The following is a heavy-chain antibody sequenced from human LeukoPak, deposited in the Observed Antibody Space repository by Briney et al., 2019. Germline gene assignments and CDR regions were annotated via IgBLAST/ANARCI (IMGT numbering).Heavy chain of an antibody. D-gene: IGHD3-9*01. V-gene: IGHV3-9*01. J-gene: IGHJ4*02. CDR2: ISWNSGSI. CDR1: GFTFDDYA. CDR3: QKAAYEILTGLDH. Sequence: GGSLRLSCAASGFTFDDYAMHWVRQAPGKGLEWVSGISWNSGSIGYADSVKGRFTISRDNAKNSLYLQMNSLRAEDTVLFFRQKAAYEILTGLDHWGQGTLVTVSS.